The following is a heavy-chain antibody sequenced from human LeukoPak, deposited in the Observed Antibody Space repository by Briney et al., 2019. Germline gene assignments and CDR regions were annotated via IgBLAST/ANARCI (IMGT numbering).Heavy chain of an antibody. CDR1: GFTFDDYA. CDR3: AKGFGELLYHGFDY. D-gene: IGHD3-10*01. V-gene: IGHV3-9*01. J-gene: IGHJ4*02. CDR2: ISWNSGSI. Sequence: PGGSLRLSCAASGFTFDDYAMHWVRQAPGKGLEWVSGISWNSGSIGYADSVKGRFTISRDNAKNSLYLQMNSLRAEDTALYYCAKGFGELLYHGFDYWGQGTLVTVSS.